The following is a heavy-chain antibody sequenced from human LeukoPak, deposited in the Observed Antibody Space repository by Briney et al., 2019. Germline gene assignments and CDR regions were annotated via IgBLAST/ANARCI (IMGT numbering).Heavy chain of an antibody. J-gene: IGHJ4*02. CDR1: GYTFTSYA. V-gene: IGHV7-4-1*02. CDR2: INTNTGNP. CDR3: ARPSHSEYSSSWWNFDY. D-gene: IGHD6-13*01. Sequence: GASVKVSCMASGYTFTSYAMNWVRQAPGQGLEWMGWINTNTGNPTYAQGFTGRFVFSLDTSVSTAYLQISSLKAEDTAVYYCARPSHSEYSSSWWNFDYWGQGTLVTVSS.